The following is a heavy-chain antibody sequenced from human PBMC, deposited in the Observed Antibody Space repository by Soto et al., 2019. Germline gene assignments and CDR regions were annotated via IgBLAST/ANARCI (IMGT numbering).Heavy chain of an antibody. CDR2: ISSSGSAI. V-gene: IGHV3-21*01. Sequence: PGGSLRLSCAASGFTFSSYSMNWVRQAPGKGLEWVSSISSSGSAIYYADSVKGRFTISRDNAKNSLYLQMNSLRAEDTAVYYCARETHSSPFDPWGQGTLVTVSS. D-gene: IGHD6-13*01. CDR3: ARETHSSPFDP. J-gene: IGHJ5*02. CDR1: GFTFSSYS.